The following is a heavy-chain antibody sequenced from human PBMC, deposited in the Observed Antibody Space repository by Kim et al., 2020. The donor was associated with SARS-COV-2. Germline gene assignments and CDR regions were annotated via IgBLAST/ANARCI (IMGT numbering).Heavy chain of an antibody. CDR2: IKQDGSEK. D-gene: IGHD5-12*01. CDR3: ARGGEYSGYDGFFDY. Sequence: GGSLRLSCAASGFTFSSYWMSWVRQAPGKGLEWVANIKQDGSEKYYVDSVKGRFTISRDNAKNSLYLQMNSLRAEDTAVYYCARGGEYSGYDGFFDYWGQETLVTVST. CDR1: GFTFSSYW. V-gene: IGHV3-7*01. J-gene: IGHJ4*02.